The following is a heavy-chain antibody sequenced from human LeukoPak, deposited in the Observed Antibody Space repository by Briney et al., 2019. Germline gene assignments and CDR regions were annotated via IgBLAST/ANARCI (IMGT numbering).Heavy chain of an antibody. CDR1: GYSFTSYW. Sequence: GESLQISCHGSGYSFTSYWIGWVRQMPGKGLEWMGIIYPGDSDTRYSPSFQGQVTISADKSISTAYLQWSSLKASDTAMYYCARHSWGSGSYYNGNFDYWGQGTLVTVSS. J-gene: IGHJ4*02. D-gene: IGHD3-10*01. V-gene: IGHV5-51*01. CDR2: IYPGDSDT. CDR3: ARHSWGSGSYYNGNFDY.